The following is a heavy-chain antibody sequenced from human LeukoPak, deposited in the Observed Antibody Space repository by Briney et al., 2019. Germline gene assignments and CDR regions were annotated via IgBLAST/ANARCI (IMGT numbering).Heavy chain of an antibody. J-gene: IGHJ4*02. CDR2: MRYDGSNT. V-gene: IGHV3-30*02. D-gene: IGHD3-9*01. Sequence: GGSLRLSCAASGFTFSNYGMHWVRQAPGKGLEWLAFMRYDGSNTHYADSVKGRFTISRDNSKNTLFLQMNSLRSEDTALYYCANGPHYNILTGFYKVRSHLDYWGQGTLITVSS. CDR1: GFTFSNYG. CDR3: ANGPHYNILTGFYKVRSHLDY.